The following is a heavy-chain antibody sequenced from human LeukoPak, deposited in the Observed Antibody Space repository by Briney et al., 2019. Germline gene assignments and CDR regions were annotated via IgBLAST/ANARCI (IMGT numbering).Heavy chain of an antibody. CDR1: GDSVSSNSAV. J-gene: IGHJ3*02. Sequence: SQTLSLTCAISGDSVSSNSAVWNWLRQSPSRGLEWLGRTYYRSKWYNDYAVSVKSRITINPHTSKNQFSLQLNSVTPEDTAVYYCAREYDWDAFDIWGQGTMVTVSS. CDR3: AREYDWDAFDI. V-gene: IGHV6-1*01. D-gene: IGHD3-16*01. CDR2: TYYRSKWYN.